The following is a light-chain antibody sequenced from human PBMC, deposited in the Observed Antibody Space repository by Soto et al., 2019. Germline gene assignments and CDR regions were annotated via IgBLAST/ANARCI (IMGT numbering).Light chain of an antibody. J-gene: IGLJ1*01. CDR1: SSDVGGYNY. Sequence: QSALTQPASVSGSPGQSIAISCTGTSSDVGGYNYVSWYQQHPGKAPKLMIYDVSNRPSGVSNRFSGSKSGNMASLTISGLQAEDEADYYCSSYTTSSTYDFGTGTKVTVL. CDR3: SSYTTSSTYD. CDR2: DVS. V-gene: IGLV2-14*01.